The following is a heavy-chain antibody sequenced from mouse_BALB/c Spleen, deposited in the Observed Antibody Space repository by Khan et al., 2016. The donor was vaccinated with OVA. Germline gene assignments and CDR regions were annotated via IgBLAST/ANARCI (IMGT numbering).Heavy chain of an antibody. V-gene: IGHV3-2*02. J-gene: IGHJ1*01. CDR3: ARRSV. CDR2: ITYSGST. CDR1: GYSITSDYA. Sequence: EVELVESGPGLVKPSQSLSLTCTVTGYSITSDYAWNWIRQFPGNKLEWMGYITYSGSTSYNPSLKSRISITRDTSKNQFFLQLNSVTTEDTATXFCARRSVWGAGTTVTVSS.